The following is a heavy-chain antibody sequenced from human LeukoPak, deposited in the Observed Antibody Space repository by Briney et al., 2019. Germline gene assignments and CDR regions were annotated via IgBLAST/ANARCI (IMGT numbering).Heavy chain of an antibody. J-gene: IGHJ4*02. CDR3: ARGPNRLPDY. CDR2: IYYSGST. V-gene: IGHV4-31*03. D-gene: IGHD2-21*02. Sequence: SETLSLTCTVSGGSISSGGYYWSWIRQHPGKGLEWIGYIYYSGSTYYNPSLKSRVTISVDTSKNQFSLKLSSVTAAATAVYYCARGPNRLPDYWGQGTLVTVSS. CDR1: GGSISSGGYY.